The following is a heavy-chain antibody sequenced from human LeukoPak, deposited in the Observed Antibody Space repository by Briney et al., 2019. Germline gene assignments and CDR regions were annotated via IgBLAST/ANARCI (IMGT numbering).Heavy chain of an antibody. CDR3: SRNGLVDFDY. J-gene: IGHJ4*02. CDR1: GFAFDDFA. Sequence: PGGSLRLSYTTSGFAFDDFAMSWVRQPAGKGLEWVGFIRRRAYGGAAEYAASVKGRFIISRDDSKGIAYLQMNSLKTEDTAVYYCSRNGLVDFDYWGQGSRVIVSP. V-gene: IGHV3-49*04. CDR2: IRRRAYGGAA.